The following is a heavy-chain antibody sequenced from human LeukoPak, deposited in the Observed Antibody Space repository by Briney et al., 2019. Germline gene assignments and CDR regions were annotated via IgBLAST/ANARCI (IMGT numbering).Heavy chain of an antibody. J-gene: IGHJ6*02. D-gene: IGHD3-3*01. CDR2: IFNDGGDT. V-gene: IGHV3-23*01. CDR3: AKRKNYDFWSGPESLYYYYYGMDV. Sequence: GGSLRLSCAASGFTFSNYAMSWVRQAPGKGLEWVSTIFNDGGDTYYADSVKGRFTISRDNSKNTLYLQMNSLRAEDTAVYYCAKRKNYDFWSGPESLYYYYYGMDVWGQEPTVTVSS. CDR1: GFTFSNYA.